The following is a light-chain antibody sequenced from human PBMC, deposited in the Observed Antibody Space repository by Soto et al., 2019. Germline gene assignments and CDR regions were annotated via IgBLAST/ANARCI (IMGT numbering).Light chain of an antibody. CDR2: DAS. CDR3: QQFNSYLWT. Sequence: AIQLTQSPSSLSASVGDRVTITCRASQGISSALAWYQQKPGKAPKLLIYDASSLESGVPSRFSGSGSGTDFTLSISSLQPEDFATYYCQQFNSYLWTFGQGTKVEIK. CDR1: QGISSA. V-gene: IGKV1-13*02. J-gene: IGKJ1*01.